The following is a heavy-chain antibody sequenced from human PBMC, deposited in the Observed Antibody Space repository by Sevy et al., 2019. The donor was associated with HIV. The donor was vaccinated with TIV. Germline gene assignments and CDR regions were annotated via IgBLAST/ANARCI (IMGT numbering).Heavy chain of an antibody. V-gene: IGHV1-18*04. CDR3: ARDSIPLVQGIIITPYYYGMDV. Sequence: ASVKVSCKTSGYTFNTFGINWVRQAPGQGLQGVGCISAYNGNTKYVQKLQGRVSMTTETSTSTVDKELRGLRSDDTAVYYCARDSIPLVQGIIITPYYYGMDVWGQGTTVTVSS. D-gene: IGHD3-10*01. CDR2: ISAYNGNT. J-gene: IGHJ6*02. CDR1: GYTFNTFG.